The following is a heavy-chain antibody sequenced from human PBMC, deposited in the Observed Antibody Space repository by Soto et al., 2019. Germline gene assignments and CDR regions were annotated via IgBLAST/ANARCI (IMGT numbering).Heavy chain of an antibody. Sequence: ASVKVSCKASGYTFTSYAMHWVRQAPGQRLEWMGWINAGNGNTKYSQKFQGRVTITRDTSASTAYMELSSLRSEDTAVYYCARVSYCSSTSCSRPYYYYYYYMDVWGKGTTVTVSS. V-gene: IGHV1-3*01. CDR2: INAGNGNT. CDR1: GYTFTSYA. J-gene: IGHJ6*03. CDR3: ARVSYCSSTSCSRPYYYYYYYMDV. D-gene: IGHD2-2*01.